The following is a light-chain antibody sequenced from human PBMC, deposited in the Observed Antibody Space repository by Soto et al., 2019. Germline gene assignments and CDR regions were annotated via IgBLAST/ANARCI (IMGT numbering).Light chain of an antibody. V-gene: IGKV1-5*03. CDR2: KAS. Sequence: DIQMTQSPSTLSASVGDRVTITCRASQSISSWLAWYQQKPGKAPKLLIYKASSLESGVPSRFSGSGSGTEGRLTISGMVPADFAPNYRRHYKTYGTVGQGTKVDIK. CDR1: QSISSW. J-gene: IGKJ1*01. CDR3: RHYKTYGT.